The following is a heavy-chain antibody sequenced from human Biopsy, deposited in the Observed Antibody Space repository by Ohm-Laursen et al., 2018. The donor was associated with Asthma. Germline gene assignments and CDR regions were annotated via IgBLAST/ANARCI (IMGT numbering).Heavy chain of an antibody. J-gene: IGHJ4*02. Sequence: SVKVSCKSLGGTFNTYVIGWARQAPGQGLEWMGGINSVFGTTTYPQKFQDRVTITADDSTSTVYMELGSLRSEDTAVYYCARKAGSCISRTCYSLDFWGQGTLVTVS. V-gene: IGHV1-69*13. CDR3: ARKAGSCISRTCYSLDF. D-gene: IGHD2-2*01. CDR1: GGTFNTYV. CDR2: INSVFGTT.